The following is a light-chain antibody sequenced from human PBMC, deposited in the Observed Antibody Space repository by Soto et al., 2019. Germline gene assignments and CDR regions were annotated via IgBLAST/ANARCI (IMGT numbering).Light chain of an antibody. V-gene: IGKV3-15*01. CDR1: QTVSVN. CDR2: GAS. J-gene: IGKJ1*01. CDR3: QQYHDWPRT. Sequence: EIVMTQSPSSLSVSPLERSTLSCRASQTVSVNLAWYQQRPGQAPRLLIYGASTRATGIPARFSGSESGTEFTLTISSVRSEDCAVYYCQQYHDWPRTFGQGTKVDIK.